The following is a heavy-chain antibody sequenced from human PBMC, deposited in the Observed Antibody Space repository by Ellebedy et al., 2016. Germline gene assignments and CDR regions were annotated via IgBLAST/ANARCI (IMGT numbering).Heavy chain of an antibody. J-gene: IGHJ4*02. CDR1: GFTFSTYS. Sequence: GGSLRLXXAASGFTFSTYSMNWVRQAPGKGLEWVSSIRSIISSSIYIYYADSVKGRFTISRDNAKNSLYLQMNSLGAEDTAVYYCARDSYYDSSGELGYWGQGTLVTVSS. V-gene: IGHV3-21*01. D-gene: IGHD3-22*01. CDR3: ARDSYYDSSGELGY. CDR2: IRSIISSSIYI.